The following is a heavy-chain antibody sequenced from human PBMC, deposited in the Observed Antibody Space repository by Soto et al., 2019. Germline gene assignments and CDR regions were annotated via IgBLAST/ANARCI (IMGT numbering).Heavy chain of an antibody. Sequence: EVHLVESGGGLVKPGGSLRLSCAASGFPFSDAYMTWVRQAPGKGLEWLGGIRSKTDAGTADYDAHVKNRVIVSRDDSKETLYLQMNSLRTEDTAVYFCYTGRCTNGVCDDYWGHGTLVTVSS. CDR2: IRSKTDAGTA. J-gene: IGHJ4*01. CDR3: YTGRCTNGVCDDY. D-gene: IGHD2-8*01. V-gene: IGHV3-15*01. CDR1: GFPFSDAY.